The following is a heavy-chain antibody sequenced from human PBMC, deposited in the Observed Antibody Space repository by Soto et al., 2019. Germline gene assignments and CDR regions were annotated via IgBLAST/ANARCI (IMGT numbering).Heavy chain of an antibody. CDR3: ARESEDLTSNFDY. V-gene: IGHV3-21*06. Sequence: GGSLRLSCASSGFTFTRYSMNWVRQAPGKGLEWVSSISSTTNYIYYGDSMKGRFTISRDNAKNSLYLEMNSLRAEDTAVYYCARESEDLTSNFDYWGQGTLVTVSS. CDR2: ISSTTNYI. CDR1: GFTFTRYS. J-gene: IGHJ4*02.